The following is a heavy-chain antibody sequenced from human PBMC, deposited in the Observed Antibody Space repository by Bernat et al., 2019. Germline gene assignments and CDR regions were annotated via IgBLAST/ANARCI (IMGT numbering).Heavy chain of an antibody. D-gene: IGHD5-12*01. CDR3: ARDGRYSGYDNYFDY. J-gene: IGHJ4*02. Sequence: QVQLVQSGAEVKKPGASVKVSCKASGYTFTIYYMHWVRQAPGQGLEWMGIINPSGGSTSYGQKFQGRVSMTKDTSTSTVYRALSSLRSEDRDVYYCARDGRYSGYDNYFDYWGQGTLVTVSS. V-gene: IGHV1-46*01. CDR2: INPSGGST. CDR1: GYTFTIYY.